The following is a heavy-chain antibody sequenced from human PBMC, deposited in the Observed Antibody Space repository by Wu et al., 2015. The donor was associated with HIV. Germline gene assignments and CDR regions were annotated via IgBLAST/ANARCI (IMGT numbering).Heavy chain of an antibody. Sequence: QVQLVQSGAEVKKPGASVKVSCKASGYTFTGYYMHWVRQAPGQGLEWMGWINPNSGGTNYAQKFQGRVTMTRDTSISTAYMELSRLRSDDTAVYYCAREDEGLGGSGSYSHFDYWGQGTLVTVSS. CDR2: INPNSGGT. J-gene: IGHJ4*02. CDR3: AREDEGLGGSGSYSHFDY. D-gene: IGHD3-10*01. CDR1: GYTFTGYY. V-gene: IGHV1-2*02.